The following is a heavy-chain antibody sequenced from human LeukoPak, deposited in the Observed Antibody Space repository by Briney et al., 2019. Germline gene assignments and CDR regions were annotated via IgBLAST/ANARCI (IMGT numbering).Heavy chain of an antibody. D-gene: IGHD3-22*01. V-gene: IGHV3-21*01. CDR1: GFTFSSYS. Sequence: GGSLRLSCAASGFTFSSYSMNWVRQAPGKGLEWVSSISSSSSYIYYADSVKGRFTISRDNAKNSLYLQMNSLRAEDTAVYYCARDRLYYDGAFDIWGQGTMVTVSS. CDR3: ARDRLYYDGAFDI. J-gene: IGHJ3*02. CDR2: ISSSSSYI.